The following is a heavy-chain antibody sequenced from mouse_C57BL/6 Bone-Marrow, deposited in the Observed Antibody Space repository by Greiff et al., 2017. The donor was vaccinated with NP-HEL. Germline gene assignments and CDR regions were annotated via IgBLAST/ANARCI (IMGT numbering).Heavy chain of an antibody. CDR1: GYTFTSYG. CDR2: IYPRSGNT. J-gene: IGHJ2*01. CDR3: AIYGYDGYFDY. V-gene: IGHV1-81*01. Sequence: QVQLQQPGAELARPGASVKLSCKASGYTFTSYGISWVKQRTGQGLEWIGEIYPRSGNTYYNEKFKGKATLTADKSSSTAYMELRSLTSEDSAVYFCAIYGYDGYFDYWGQGTTLTVSS. D-gene: IGHD2-2*01.